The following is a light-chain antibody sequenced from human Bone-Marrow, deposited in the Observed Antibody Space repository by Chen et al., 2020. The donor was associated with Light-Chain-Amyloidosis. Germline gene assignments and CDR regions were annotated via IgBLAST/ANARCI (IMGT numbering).Light chain of an antibody. V-gene: IGKV3-15*01. Sequence: EVVLTQSPATLSVSPGERATLSCRASQSVNSNLAWYQHQPGQAPRLLIYGASSRATGVPPRFSGSGSGTDFTLTITSLQSEDSAVYYCQQYGLTFGQGTKVEIK. J-gene: IGKJ1*01. CDR2: GAS. CDR1: QSVNSN. CDR3: QQYGLT.